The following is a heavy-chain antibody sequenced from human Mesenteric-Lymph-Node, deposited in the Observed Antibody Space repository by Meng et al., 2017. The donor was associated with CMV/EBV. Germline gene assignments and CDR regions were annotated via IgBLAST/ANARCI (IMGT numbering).Heavy chain of an antibody. J-gene: IGHJ4*02. Sequence: GESLKISCAASGFTFDDYGMSWVRQAPGKGLEWVSGINWNGGSTGYADSVKGRFTISRDNAKNSLYLQMNSLRAEDTALYFCARGNSYDSSGYSDYWGQGTLVTVSS. CDR1: GFTFDDYG. D-gene: IGHD3-22*01. V-gene: IGHV3-20*04. CDR2: INWNGGST. CDR3: ARGNSYDSSGYSDY.